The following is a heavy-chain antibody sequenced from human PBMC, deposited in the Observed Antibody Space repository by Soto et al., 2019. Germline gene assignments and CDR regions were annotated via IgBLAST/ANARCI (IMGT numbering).Heavy chain of an antibody. CDR2: IIPIFGTA. J-gene: IGHJ6*02. D-gene: IGHD4-17*01. V-gene: IGHV1-69*01. CDR3: ARASLSYGESHYYYYSYGMDV. Sequence: QVQLVQSGAEVKKPGSSVKVSCKASGGTFSSYAISWVRQAPGQGLEWMGGIIPIFGTANYAQKFQGRVTITADESTSTAYVELSSMRSEDTAVYYCARASLSYGESHYYYYSYGMDVWGQGTTVTVSS. CDR1: GGTFSSYA.